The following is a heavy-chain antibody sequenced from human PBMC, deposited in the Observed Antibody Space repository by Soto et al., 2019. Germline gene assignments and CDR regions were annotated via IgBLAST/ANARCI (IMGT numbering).Heavy chain of an antibody. D-gene: IGHD1-26*01. CDR2: IIPIFGTA. CDR1: GGTFSSYA. CDR3: ARETIVGATSTIAY. Sequence: QVQLVQSGAEVKKPGSSVKVSCKASGGTFSSYAISWVRQATGQGLEWMGGIIPIFGTANYAQKFQGRVTITADESTSTAYMELSSLRSEDTAVYYCARETIVGATSTIAYWGQGTLVTVSA. V-gene: IGHV1-69*12. J-gene: IGHJ4*01.